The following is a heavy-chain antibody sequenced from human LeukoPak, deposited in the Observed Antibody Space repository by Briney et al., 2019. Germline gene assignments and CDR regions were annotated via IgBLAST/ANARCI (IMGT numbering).Heavy chain of an antibody. Sequence: SETLSLTCAVYGGSFSGYYWSWIRQPPGKGLEWLGEINHSGSTNYNPSLKSRVTISVDTSKNQFSLKLSSVTAADTAVYYCRGGPPYYYYYYMDVWGKGTTVTVSS. CDR3: RGGPPYYYYYYMDV. CDR2: INHSGST. D-gene: IGHD3-3*01. V-gene: IGHV4-34*01. J-gene: IGHJ6*03. CDR1: GGSFSGYY.